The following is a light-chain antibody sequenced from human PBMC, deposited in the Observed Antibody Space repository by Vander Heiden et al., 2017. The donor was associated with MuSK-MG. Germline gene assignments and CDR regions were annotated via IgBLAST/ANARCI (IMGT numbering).Light chain of an antibody. CDR2: DAS. CDR3: QQRMKWPLT. V-gene: IGKV3-11*01. J-gene: IGKJ4*01. Sequence: IVLTQSPATLSLSPGERATLSCRASQSISTYLAWYQQRPGQAPRLLMYDASNRATDLSGRFRGTGSGTDFPLTISRLEPEDFAVYYCQQRMKWPLTFGGGTKVEIK. CDR1: QSISTY.